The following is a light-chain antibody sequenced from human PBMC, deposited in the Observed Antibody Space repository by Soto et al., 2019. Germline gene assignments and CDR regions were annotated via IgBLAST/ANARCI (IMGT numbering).Light chain of an antibody. V-gene: IGLV2-14*01. CDR2: EVS. Sequence: QSALTQPASVSGSPGQSITISCTGTSNDVGNYIYVSWFQHHPGKAPKLLIYEVSYRPSGVFNRFSASKSGNTASLTISGLQAEDEANYYCTSYTSSSTPFVFGTGTKVTVL. CDR1: SNDVGNYIY. CDR3: TSYTSSSTPFV. J-gene: IGLJ1*01.